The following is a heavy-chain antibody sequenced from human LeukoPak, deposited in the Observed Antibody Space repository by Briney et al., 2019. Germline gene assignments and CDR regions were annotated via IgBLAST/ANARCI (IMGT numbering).Heavy chain of an antibody. CDR1: GFTFNNYA. V-gene: IGHV3-23*01. J-gene: IGHJ1*01. CDR3: AKDTGTSTVTTVDS. D-gene: IGHD4-23*01. Sequence: GGSLRLSCAASGFTFNNYAMNWVRQAPGKGLESVSEISSIGVSTFYADSVKGRFTISRDNSKNTLYLQMNSLRVEDTALYYCAKDTGTSTVTTVDSWRQRTPVTVSS. CDR2: ISSIGVST.